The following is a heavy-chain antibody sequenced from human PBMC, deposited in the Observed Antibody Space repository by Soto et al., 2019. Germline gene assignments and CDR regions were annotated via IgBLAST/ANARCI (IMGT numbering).Heavy chain of an antibody. J-gene: IGHJ6*02. CDR2: IIPIFGTA. CDR1: GGTFSSYS. D-gene: IGHD6-6*01. Sequence: RASVKVSCKASGGTFSSYSISWGRQAPGQGLECMGGIIPIFGTANYAQKFQGRVTITADESTSTAYMELSSLRSEDTAVYYCARGLGGGSSSSKRYYYYGMDVWGQGTTVTVSS. CDR3: ARGLGGGSSSSKRYYYYGMDV. V-gene: IGHV1-69*13.